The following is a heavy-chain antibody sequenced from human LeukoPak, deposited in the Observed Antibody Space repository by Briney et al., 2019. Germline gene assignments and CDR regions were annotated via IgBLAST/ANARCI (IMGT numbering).Heavy chain of an antibody. CDR2: IKSKTDGGTT. Sequence: ETLSLTCAVYGGSFSGYYWSWICQPPGKGLEWVGRIKSKTDGGTTDYAAPVKGRFTISRDDSKNTLYLQMNSLKTEDTAVYYCTTFVVRGVIRPDYWGQGTLVTVSS. V-gene: IGHV3-15*01. J-gene: IGHJ4*02. CDR1: GGSFSGYY. D-gene: IGHD3-10*01. CDR3: TTFVVRGVIRPDY.